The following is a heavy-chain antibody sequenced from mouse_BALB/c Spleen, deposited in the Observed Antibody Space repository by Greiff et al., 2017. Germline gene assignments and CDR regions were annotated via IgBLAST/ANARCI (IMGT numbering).Heavy chain of an antibody. J-gene: IGHJ4*01. V-gene: IGHV5-12-1*01. CDR3: ARHNGAMDY. Sequence: EVMLVESGGGLVKPGGSLKLSCAASGFAFSSYDMSWVRQTPEKRLEWVAYISSGGGSTYYPDTVKGRFTISRDNAKNTLYLQMSSLKSEDTAMYYCARHNGAMDYWGQGTSVTVSS. CDR2: ISSGGGST. CDR1: GFAFSSYD.